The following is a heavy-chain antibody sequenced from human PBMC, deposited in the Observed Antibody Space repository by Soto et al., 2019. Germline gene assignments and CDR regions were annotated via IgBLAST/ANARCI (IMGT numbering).Heavy chain of an antibody. Sequence: PGGSLRLSCAASGFTFSSYAMSWVRQAPGKGLEWVAGISGSGAAAYYGDSVKGRFTVSRDNSKDTLYLQMNSLRAEDTALYYCANRFGSGSFYPDYFDYWGQGTLVTVSS. CDR2: ISGSGAAA. J-gene: IGHJ4*02. V-gene: IGHV3-23*02. D-gene: IGHD3-10*01. CDR3: ANRFGSGSFYPDYFDY. CDR1: GFTFSSYA.